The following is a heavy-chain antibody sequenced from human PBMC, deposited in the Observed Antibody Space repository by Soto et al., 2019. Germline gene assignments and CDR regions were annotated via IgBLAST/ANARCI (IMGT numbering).Heavy chain of an antibody. D-gene: IGHD6-19*01. J-gene: IGHJ5*02. V-gene: IGHV1-8*01. CDR3: ARGRFDRQWLGPSRLDP. Sequence: VASVKVSCKASGYTFTSYDINWVRQATGQGLEWMGWMNPNSGNTGYAQKFQGRVTMTRNTSISTAYMELSSLRSEDTAVYYCARGRFDRQWLGPSRLDPWGPGTMVTIYS. CDR1: GYTFTSYD. CDR2: MNPNSGNT.